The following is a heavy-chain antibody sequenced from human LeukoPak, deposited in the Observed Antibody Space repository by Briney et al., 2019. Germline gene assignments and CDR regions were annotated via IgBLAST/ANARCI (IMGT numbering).Heavy chain of an antibody. CDR3: ARERGILRGDAFDL. CDR1: GGSISSYY. J-gene: IGHJ3*01. Sequence: PSETLSLTCTVSGGSISSYYWTWIRQPAGKGPEWIGRIYSSRNTNYNPSLESRVTMSIDTSKHQFSLKLTSVTAADTAVYYCARERGILRGDAFDLWGQGTMVTVSS. D-gene: IGHD1-26*01. CDR2: IYSSRNT. V-gene: IGHV4-4*07.